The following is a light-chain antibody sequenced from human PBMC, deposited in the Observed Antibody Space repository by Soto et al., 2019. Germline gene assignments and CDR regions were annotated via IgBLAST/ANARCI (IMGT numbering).Light chain of an antibody. J-gene: IGLJ1*01. V-gene: IGLV2-14*01. CDR1: SSDGCGYNY. Sequence: QSALTQPASVSGSPGQSITISCTGTSSDGCGYNYVSWYQQHPGKAPKLMIYDVSNRPSGVSNRFSGSKSGNMASLTMSGLQAEGEADDYCRSYTSSGTLVYVFGTGNKVTVL. CDR2: DVS. CDR3: RSYTSSGTLVYV.